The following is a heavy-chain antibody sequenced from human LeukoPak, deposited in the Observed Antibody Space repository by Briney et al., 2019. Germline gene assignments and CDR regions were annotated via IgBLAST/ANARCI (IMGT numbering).Heavy chain of an antibody. V-gene: IGHV3-74*01. D-gene: IGHD2/OR15-2a*01. CDR1: GFTFSSYW. CDR3: AKDSQKTISRNNWFDP. CDR2: INSDGSDT. J-gene: IGHJ5*02. Sequence: GGSLRLSCAASGFTFSSYWMHWVRQAPGKGLVWVSRINSDGSDTTYADSVKGRFTISRDNSKNTLYLQMNNLRVEDTALYYCAKDSQKTISRNNWFDPWGQGTLVTVSS.